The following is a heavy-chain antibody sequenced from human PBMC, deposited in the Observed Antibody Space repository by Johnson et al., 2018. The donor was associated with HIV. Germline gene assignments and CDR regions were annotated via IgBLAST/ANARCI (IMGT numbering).Heavy chain of an antibody. CDR2: IWYDGSNK. CDR3: ARAVLVGATNADAFDI. J-gene: IGHJ3*02. V-gene: IGHV3-33*08. D-gene: IGHD1-26*01. Sequence: QVQLVESGGGVVQPGRSLRLSCAASGFTFSSCAFHWVRQAPGKGLEWVAVIWYDGSNKYYADSVKARFTISRDNSKNTLYLQMNSLRAEDTALYYCARAVLVGATNADAFDIWGQGTMVTVSS. CDR1: GFTFSSCA.